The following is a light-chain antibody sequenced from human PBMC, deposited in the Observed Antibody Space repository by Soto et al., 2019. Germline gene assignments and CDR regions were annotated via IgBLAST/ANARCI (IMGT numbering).Light chain of an antibody. CDR1: SRDVGAYDY. Sequence: QSVLTQPASVSGSPGQSITISCTGTSRDVGAYDYVSWYLQYPDKAPQLLIYYVDQRPSGVSSRFSGSRSGNTASLTISGLQAEDEDDYYCCSYADGSIYFFGTATKPTVL. J-gene: IGLJ1*01. V-gene: IGLV2-14*03. CDR3: CSYADGSIYF. CDR2: YVD.